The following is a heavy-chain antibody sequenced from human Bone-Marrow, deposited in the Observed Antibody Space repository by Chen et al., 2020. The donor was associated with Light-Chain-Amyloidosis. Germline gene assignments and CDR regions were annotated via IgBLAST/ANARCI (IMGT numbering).Heavy chain of an antibody. D-gene: IGHD5-12*01. CDR2: IYPDDADA. CDR3: ARRRDGYNFDY. CDR1: GYTFPNYW. J-gene: IGHJ4*02. Sequence: EVQLEQSGPEVKKPGDSLKTSCKGSGYTFPNYWTGWVRQMPGKGLEWMGVIYPDDADARYSPSFEGQVTISADKSITTAYLQWRSLKASDTAMYYCARRRDGYNFDYWGQGTLVTVSS. V-gene: IGHV5-51*01.